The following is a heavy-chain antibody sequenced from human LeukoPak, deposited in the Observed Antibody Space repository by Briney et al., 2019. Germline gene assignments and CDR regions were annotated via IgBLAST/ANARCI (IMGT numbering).Heavy chain of an antibody. CDR1: GYTFTSYY. CDR2: INPSGGGSA. CDR3: VRDRGEDLRDYYYGMDV. J-gene: IGHJ6*02. D-gene: IGHD3-16*01. Sequence: ASVKVSCKASGYTFTSYYNHWVRQAPGQGLEWMGIINPSGGGSATYAQKFQGRVTMTSDTSTSTVYMELSSLRSEDTAVYYCVRDRGEDLRDYYYGMDVWGQGTTVNVSS. V-gene: IGHV1-46*01.